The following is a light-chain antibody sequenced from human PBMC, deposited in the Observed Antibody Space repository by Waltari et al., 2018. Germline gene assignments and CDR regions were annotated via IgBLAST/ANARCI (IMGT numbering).Light chain of an antibody. V-gene: IGLV2-14*03. CDR1: TGYNY. CDR2: GVT. J-gene: IGLJ2*01. Sequence: QSALTQPASVSGSPGQSITISCTGTTGYNYFAWYHRHPGKTPKLMIYGVTTRPTGVPTRFSGSKSGNTASLTISVLRDEDEADYYGSSYTINNTPVVFGGGTMVTVL. CDR3: SSYTINNTPVV.